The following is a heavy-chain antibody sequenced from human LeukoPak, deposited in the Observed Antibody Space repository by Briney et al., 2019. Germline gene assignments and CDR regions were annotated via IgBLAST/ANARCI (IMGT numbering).Heavy chain of an antibody. D-gene: IGHD5-12*01. CDR1: GFTFDDYA. CDR3: ATANTITGPDY. V-gene: IGHV3-9*01. CDR2: ISWNSGSI. J-gene: IGHJ4*02. Sequence: GRSLRLSCAASGFTFDDYAMHWVRQAPGKGLEWVSGISWNSGSIGYADSVKGQFTISRDNAKNSLYLQMNSLRAEDTALYYCATANTITGPDYWGQGTLVTVSS.